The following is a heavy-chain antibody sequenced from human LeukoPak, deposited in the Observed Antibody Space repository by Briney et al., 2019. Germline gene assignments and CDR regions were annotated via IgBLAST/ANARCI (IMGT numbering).Heavy chain of an antibody. V-gene: IGHV3-11*04. J-gene: IGHJ4*02. D-gene: IGHD6-19*01. Sequence: GGSLRLSCAASGFTFSDYYMSWIRQAPGKGLEWVSYISSSGSTIYYADSVKGRFTISRDNAKNSLYLQMNSLRAEDTAVYYCAKDMTIYGVAGQFDYWGQGTLVTVSS. CDR1: GFTFSDYY. CDR2: ISSSGSTI. CDR3: AKDMTIYGVAGQFDY.